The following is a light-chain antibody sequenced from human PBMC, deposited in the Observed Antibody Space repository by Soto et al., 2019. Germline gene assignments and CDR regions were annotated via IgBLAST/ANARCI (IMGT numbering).Light chain of an antibody. J-gene: IGLJ3*02. CDR3: QTYDSSLRGV. Sequence: QSVLTQPPSVSGAPGQRVTISCTGSSSNIGAGYDVQWYQQLPGTAPKVLIFGNSNRPSGVPDRFSGSKSGTSASLAITGLQAEDEADYHCQTYDSSLRGVFGGGTQLT. CDR2: GNS. CDR1: SSNIGAGYD. V-gene: IGLV1-40*01.